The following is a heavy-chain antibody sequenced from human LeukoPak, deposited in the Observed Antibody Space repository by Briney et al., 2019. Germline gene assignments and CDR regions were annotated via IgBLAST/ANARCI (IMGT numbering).Heavy chain of an antibody. CDR1: GGSISSGSYY. J-gene: IGHJ6*03. Sequence: SETLSLTCTVSGGSISSGSYYWSWIRQPAGKGLEWIGRIYTSGSTNYNPSLKSRVTISVDTSKNQFSLKLSSVTAADTAVYYCAREEDIGSMDVWGKGTTVTVSS. V-gene: IGHV4-61*02. CDR2: IYTSGST. D-gene: IGHD5-12*01. CDR3: AREEDIGSMDV.